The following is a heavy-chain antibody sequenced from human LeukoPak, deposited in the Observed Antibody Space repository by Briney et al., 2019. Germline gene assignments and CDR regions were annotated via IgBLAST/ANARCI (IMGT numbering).Heavy chain of an antibody. D-gene: IGHD2-15*01. J-gene: IGHJ4*02. Sequence: KSSETLSLTCTVSGGSISSYYWSWIRQPAGKGLECIGRIYTSGSTNYNPSLKSRVTMSVDTSKNQFSLKLSSVTAADTAVYYCARDGPYCSGGSCYSFPGYWGQGTLVTVSS. V-gene: IGHV4-4*07. CDR3: ARDGPYCSGGSCYSFPGY. CDR2: IYTSGST. CDR1: GGSISSYY.